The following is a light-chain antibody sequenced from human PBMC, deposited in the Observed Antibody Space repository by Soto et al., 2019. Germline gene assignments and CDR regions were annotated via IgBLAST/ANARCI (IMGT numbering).Light chain of an antibody. J-gene: IGKJ1*01. CDR2: SAS. CDR3: QQYNDWPPRWT. CDR1: QSVSTY. Sequence: EIVMTQSPATLSVSPGERATLSCRASQSVSTYLAWYQQKPGQAPRLLIYSASTRATGIPARFSGGGSGTEFNLTISSRQSEDFAVYNCQQYNDWPPRWTFGQGTKVEIK. V-gene: IGKV3-15*01.